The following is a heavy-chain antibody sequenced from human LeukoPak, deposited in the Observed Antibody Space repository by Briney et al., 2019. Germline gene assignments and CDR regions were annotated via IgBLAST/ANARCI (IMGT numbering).Heavy chain of an antibody. Sequence: GGSLRLSCAASGFTFSSFSMIWVRQAPGKGLEWVSSTSSSSAYTFYAESGKGRFTISRDNAKNSLFLQMNSLRAEDTAMYYCAKSMTLQWRGFFDLWGRGTHVTVSS. J-gene: IGHJ2*01. V-gene: IGHV3-21*04. CDR3: AKSMTLQWRGFFDL. CDR2: TSSSSAYT. D-gene: IGHD6-19*01. CDR1: GFTFSSFS.